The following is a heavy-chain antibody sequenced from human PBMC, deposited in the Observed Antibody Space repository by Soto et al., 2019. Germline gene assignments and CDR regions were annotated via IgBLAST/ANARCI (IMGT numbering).Heavy chain of an antibody. CDR1: GYPFNTYY. D-gene: IGHD4-17*01. V-gene: IGHV1-8*02. Sequence: DSVKVYCKSSGYPFNTYYLHRVRQATGQGLEWMGWMNPNSGNTGYAQKFQGRVTMTRNTSISTAYMELSSLRSEDTAVYYCARTLYGDNVDYWGQGTLVTVSS. CDR2: MNPNSGNT. CDR3: ARTLYGDNVDY. J-gene: IGHJ4*02.